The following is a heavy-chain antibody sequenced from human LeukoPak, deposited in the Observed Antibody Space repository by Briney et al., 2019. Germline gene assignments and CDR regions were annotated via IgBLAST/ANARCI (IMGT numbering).Heavy chain of an antibody. D-gene: IGHD5-18*01. V-gene: IGHV3-64D*08. J-gene: IGHJ4*02. CDR3: VKDQEYSYDY. Sequence: GGSLRLSCSASGFTFRDYAMHWVREAPGKGLECVSTISIDGGSKYYADSVKGRFTISRDNSKNTLSLQMSSLRVEDTAIYYCVKDQEYSYDYWGQGTLVTVSS. CDR1: GFTFRDYA. CDR2: ISIDGGSK.